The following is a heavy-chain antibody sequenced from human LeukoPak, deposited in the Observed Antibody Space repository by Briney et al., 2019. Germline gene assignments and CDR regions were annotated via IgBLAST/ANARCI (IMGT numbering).Heavy chain of an antibody. D-gene: IGHD6-13*01. J-gene: IGHJ1*01. V-gene: IGHV3-23*01. CDR1: GFTFSSYA. CDR3: AKVTAAADHFQH. Sequence: GSLRLSCAASGFTFSSYAMSWVRQAPGKGLEWVSAISGSGGSTYYADSVKGRFTISRDNSKNTLYLQMNSLRAEDTAVYYCAKVTAAADHFQHWGQGTLVTVSS. CDR2: ISGSGGST.